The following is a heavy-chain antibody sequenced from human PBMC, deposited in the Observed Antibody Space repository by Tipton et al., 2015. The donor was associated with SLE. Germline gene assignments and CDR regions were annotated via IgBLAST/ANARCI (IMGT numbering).Heavy chain of an antibody. Sequence: TLSLTCTVSGGSISGSTYYWSWIRQPPGKGLEWVGFIHNGGSASFNPSLKGRVTILVDTSRNQVSLKLSSVTAADTAVYYCARRAIFGVADYYYYMDVWGKGTTVTVSS. CDR1: GGSISGSTYY. CDR2: IHNGGSA. J-gene: IGHJ6*03. CDR3: ARRAIFGVADYYYYMDV. V-gene: IGHV4-61*01. D-gene: IGHD3-3*01.